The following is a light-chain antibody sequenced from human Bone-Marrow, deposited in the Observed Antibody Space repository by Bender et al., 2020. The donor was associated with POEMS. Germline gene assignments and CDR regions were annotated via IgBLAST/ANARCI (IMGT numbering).Light chain of an antibody. CDR1: SSDFANYNL. Sequence: QSALTQPASVSGSPGQSITISCTGTSSDFANYNLVSWYQQNPGKAPKLMIYEGSKRPSGVSNRFSGSTSGNTASLAISGLQAEDEADYYCCSYAHSTTPNWVFGGGTKLTVL. CDR3: CSYAHSTTPNWV. J-gene: IGLJ3*02. V-gene: IGLV2-23*01. CDR2: EGS.